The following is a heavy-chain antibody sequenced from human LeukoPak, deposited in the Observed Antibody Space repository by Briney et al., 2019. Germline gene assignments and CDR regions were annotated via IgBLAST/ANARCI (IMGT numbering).Heavy chain of an antibody. Sequence: ASVKVSCKASGYTFTGYHMHWVRQAPGQGLEWIGQINPNSGGTNFAQKFQGRVTMTRDTSISTAYMELNRLKSDDTAVYYCARELFRYDSSGYYSNNWFDPWGQGTLVIVSS. V-gene: IGHV1-2*06. CDR2: INPNSGGT. CDR1: GYTFTGYH. D-gene: IGHD3-22*01. CDR3: ARELFRYDSSGYYSNNWFDP. J-gene: IGHJ5*02.